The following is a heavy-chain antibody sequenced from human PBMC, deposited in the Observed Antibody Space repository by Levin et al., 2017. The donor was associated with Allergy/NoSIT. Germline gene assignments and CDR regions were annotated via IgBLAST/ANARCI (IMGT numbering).Heavy chain of an antibody. CDR1: GFTVSSNY. Sequence: GGSLRLSCAASGFTVSSNYMSWVRQAPGKGLEWVSVIYSGGSTYYADSVKGRFTISRDNSKNTLYLQMNSLRAEDTAVYYCARASPTAPPAMAPFDYWGQGTLVTVSS. J-gene: IGHJ4*02. CDR2: IYSGGST. D-gene: IGHD5-18*01. CDR3: ARASPTAPPAMAPFDY. V-gene: IGHV3-53*01.